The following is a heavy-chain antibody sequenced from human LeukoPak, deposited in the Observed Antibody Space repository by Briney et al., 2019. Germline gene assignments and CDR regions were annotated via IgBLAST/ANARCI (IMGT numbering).Heavy chain of an antibody. J-gene: IGHJ4*02. CDR3: ARSSRGGFGELLSPIDH. Sequence: SETLSLTCTVSGGSISSSSYYWGWIRQPPGKGLEWIGSIYYSGSTYYNPSLKSRVTISVDTSKNQFSLKLSSVTAADTAVYYCARSSRGGFGELLSPIDHWGQGTLVTVSS. CDR1: GGSISSSSYY. D-gene: IGHD3-10*01. V-gene: IGHV4-39*01. CDR2: IYYSGST.